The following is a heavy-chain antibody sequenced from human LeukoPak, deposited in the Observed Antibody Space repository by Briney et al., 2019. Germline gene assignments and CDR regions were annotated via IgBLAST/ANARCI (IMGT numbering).Heavy chain of an antibody. Sequence: GGSLRLSCAASGFTFNNYDIHWVRQAPGKGLEGVAVIWNDGSNKYYADSVKGRFTISRDNSKNTLYLQMNSLKTGDTAIYYCTSSSYYGGYPGYWGQGTLVTVSS. CDR1: GFTFNNYD. CDR3: TSSSYYGGYPGY. J-gene: IGHJ4*02. CDR2: IWNDGSNK. V-gene: IGHV3-33*01. D-gene: IGHD5-12*01.